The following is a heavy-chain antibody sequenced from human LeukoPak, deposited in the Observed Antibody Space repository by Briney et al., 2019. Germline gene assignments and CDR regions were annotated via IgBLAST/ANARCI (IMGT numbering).Heavy chain of an antibody. CDR1: GGSVSSGSYY. CDR3: ASLNSTRGGAYYYYGMDV. Sequence: SETLSLTCTVSGGSVSSGSYYWSWIRQPPGKGLEWIGYIYYSGSTNYNPSLKSRVTISVDTSKNQFSLKLSSVTAADTAVYYCASLNSTRGGAYYYYGMDVWGQGTTVTVSS. J-gene: IGHJ6*02. CDR2: IYYSGST. V-gene: IGHV4-61*01. D-gene: IGHD3-10*01.